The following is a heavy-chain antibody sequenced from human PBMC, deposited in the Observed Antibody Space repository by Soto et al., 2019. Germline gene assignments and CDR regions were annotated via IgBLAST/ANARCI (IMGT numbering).Heavy chain of an antibody. CDR1: GFTFSSYA. J-gene: IGHJ4*02. V-gene: IGHV3-23*03. Sequence: EVQLLESGGGLVQPGGSLRLSCAASGFTFSSYAMSWVRQAPGKGLEWVSVIYSGGSTYYADSVKGRFTISRDNSKNTLYLQMNSLRAEDTAVYYCARGAWDIVVGGGYYFDYWGQGTLVTVSS. D-gene: IGHD2-2*01. CDR3: ARGAWDIVVGGGYYFDY. CDR2: IYSGGST.